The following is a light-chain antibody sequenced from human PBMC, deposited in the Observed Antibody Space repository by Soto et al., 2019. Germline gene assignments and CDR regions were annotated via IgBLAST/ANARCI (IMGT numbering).Light chain of an antibody. CDR2: DVS. J-gene: IGLJ2*01. Sequence: QYALTQPASVSGSPGQSITISCTGTSSDVGGYNYVSWYQQHPGKAPKLMIYDVSNRPSGVSTRFSGSKSGNTASLTISGLQAEDEADYYCSSYTSSSTLVVFGGGTQLTVL. CDR1: SSDVGGYNY. V-gene: IGLV2-14*01. CDR3: SSYTSSSTLVV.